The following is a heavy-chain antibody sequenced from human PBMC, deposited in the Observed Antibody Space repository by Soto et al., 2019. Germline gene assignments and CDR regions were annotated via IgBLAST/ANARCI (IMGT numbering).Heavy chain of an antibody. CDR1: GGSFSGYY. V-gene: IGHV4-34*01. Sequence: QVQLQQWGAGLLKPSETLSLTCAVYGGSFSGYYWSWIRQPPGKGLEWIGEINHSGSTNYNPSLTSRVPISVATCKKPLSLKVSSVTAADTAVYYCARGQGSPHRRRLPLAFDYWGQGTLVTVSS. CDR2: INHSGST. D-gene: IGHD1-1*01. J-gene: IGHJ4*02. CDR3: ARGQGSPHRRRLPLAFDY.